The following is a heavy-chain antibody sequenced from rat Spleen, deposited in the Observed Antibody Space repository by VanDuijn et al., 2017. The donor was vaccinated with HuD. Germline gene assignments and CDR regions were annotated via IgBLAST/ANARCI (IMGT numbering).Heavy chain of an antibody. D-gene: IGHD1-12*03. CDR2: ISTSGSRT. CDR1: GFTFSNYY. J-gene: IGHJ3*01. CDR3: TRRDYDGYYPFVY. V-gene: IGHV5-25*01. Sequence: EVQLVESGGGLVQPGSPLKLSCAASGFTFSNYYMAWVRQAPKKGLEWVATISTSGSRTYYPDSVKGRFTISRDNAKSSLYLQMNSLRSEDTATYYCTRRDYDGYYPFVYWGQGTLVTVSS.